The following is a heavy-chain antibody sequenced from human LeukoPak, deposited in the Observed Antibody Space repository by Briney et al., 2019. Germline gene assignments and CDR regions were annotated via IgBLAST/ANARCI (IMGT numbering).Heavy chain of an antibody. D-gene: IGHD1-26*01. V-gene: IGHV1-2*02. Sequence: ASVKVSCKASGYTFTGYYMHWVRQAPGQGLEWMGWINPNSGGTNYAQKFQGRVTMTRDTSISTAYMELSRLRSDDTAVYYCARDGFHSGSYPDAFDIWGQGTMVTVSS. J-gene: IGHJ3*02. CDR2: INPNSGGT. CDR3: ARDGFHSGSYPDAFDI. CDR1: GYTFTGYY.